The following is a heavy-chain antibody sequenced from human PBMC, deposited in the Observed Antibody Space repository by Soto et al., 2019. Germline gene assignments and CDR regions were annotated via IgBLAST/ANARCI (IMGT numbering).Heavy chain of an antibody. CDR2: IYYSGST. CDR1: GGSISSSSYY. CDR3: ARSGGEGRWELLHYYYGMDV. D-gene: IGHD1-26*01. J-gene: IGHJ6*02. V-gene: IGHV4-39*07. Sequence: SETLSLTCTVSGGSISSSSYYWGWIRQPPGKGLEWIGSIYYSGSTYYNPSLKSRVTISVDTSKNQFSLKLSSVTAADTAVYYCARSGGEGRWELLHYYYGMDVWGQGTTVTVSS.